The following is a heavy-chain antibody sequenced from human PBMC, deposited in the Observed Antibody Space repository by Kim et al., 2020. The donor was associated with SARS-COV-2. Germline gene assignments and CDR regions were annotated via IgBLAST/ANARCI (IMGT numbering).Heavy chain of an antibody. Sequence: SETLSLTCTVSGGSISSSSYYWGWIRQPPGKGLEWIGSINYSGSTYYNPSLKSRVTISVDTSKNQFSLKLSSVTAADTAVYYCAKSTGITMEVVVINDAFEIWGQRAMVTVSS. J-gene: IGHJ3*02. D-gene: IGHD3-22*01. CDR3: AKSTGITMEVVVINDAFEI. CDR2: INYSGST. V-gene: IGHV4-39*07. CDR1: GGSISSSSYY.